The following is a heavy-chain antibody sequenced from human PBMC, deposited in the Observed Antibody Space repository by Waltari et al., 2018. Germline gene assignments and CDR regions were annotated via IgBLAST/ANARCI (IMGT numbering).Heavy chain of an antibody. V-gene: IGHV4-39*07. D-gene: IGHD3-10*01. CDR2: IYYSGST. CDR3: ARGGSGSYSDY. Sequence: QLQLQESGPGLVKPSETLSLTCTVSGGSISSRSYYWGWIRQPPGKGLEWIGSIYYSGSTYYNPSLKVRVTISVDTSKNQFSLKLSSGTAADTAMYYCARGGSGSYSDYWGQGTLVTVSS. J-gene: IGHJ4*02. CDR1: GGSISSRSYY.